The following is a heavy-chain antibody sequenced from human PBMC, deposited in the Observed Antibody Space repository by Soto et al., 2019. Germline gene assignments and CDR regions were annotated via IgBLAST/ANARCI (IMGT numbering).Heavy chain of an antibody. D-gene: IGHD4-4*01. V-gene: IGHV3-21*01. CDR2: ISSSSSYI. Sequence: EVQLVESGGGLVKPGGSLRLSCAASGFTFSSYSMNWVRQAPGKGLEWASSISSSSSYIYYADSVKGRFTISRDNAKNSLYLQMNSLRAEDTAVYYCAREGYYSNYLDYWGQGTLVTVSS. CDR1: GFTFSSYS. J-gene: IGHJ4*02. CDR3: AREGYYSNYLDY.